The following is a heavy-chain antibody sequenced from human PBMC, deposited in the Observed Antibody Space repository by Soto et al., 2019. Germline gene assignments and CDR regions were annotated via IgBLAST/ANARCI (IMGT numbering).Heavy chain of an antibody. J-gene: IGHJ6*02. V-gene: IGHV1-69*06. CDR1: GGTFSTHG. CDR2: IIPIFGTT. Sequence: GASVKVSCKASGGTFSTHGISWVRQAPGQGLEWMGGIIPIFGTTNYAHKFQDRVTITADKSTSTAYMELSSLRSEDTAVYYCVRDIVVAPGAFNYGMDVWGQGSMVTVSS. CDR3: VRDIVVAPGAFNYGMDV. D-gene: IGHD2-2*01.